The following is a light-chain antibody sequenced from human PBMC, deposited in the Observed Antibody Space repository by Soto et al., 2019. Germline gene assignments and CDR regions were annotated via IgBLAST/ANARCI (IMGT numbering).Light chain of an antibody. Sequence: QSALTQPASVSGSPGQSITISCTGTSSDIGRYNYVSWYQQHPGKAPKLMIYDVTNRPSGVSSRFSGSKSGNTASLTISGLQAEDEADYYCMSPTTRVTWVFGGGTKRTVL. V-gene: IGLV2-14*03. J-gene: IGLJ3*02. CDR2: DVT. CDR3: MSPTTRVTWV. CDR1: SSDIGRYNY.